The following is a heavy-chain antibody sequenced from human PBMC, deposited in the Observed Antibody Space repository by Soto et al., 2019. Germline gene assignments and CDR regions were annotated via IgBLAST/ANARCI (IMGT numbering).Heavy chain of an antibody. Sequence: SLRLSCAASGFTFSDYYMSWIRQAPGKGLEWVSYISSSSSYTNYADSVKGRFTISRDNAKNSLYLQMNSLRAEDTAVYYCATKVYDDSSGYPWYFDDWGQGTLVTVSS. V-gene: IGHV3-11*06. CDR2: ISSSSSYT. D-gene: IGHD3-22*01. CDR3: ATKVYDDSSGYPWYFDD. CDR1: GFTFSDYY. J-gene: IGHJ4*02.